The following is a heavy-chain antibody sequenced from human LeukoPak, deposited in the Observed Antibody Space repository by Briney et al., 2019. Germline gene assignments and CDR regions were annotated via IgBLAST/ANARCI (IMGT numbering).Heavy chain of an antibody. J-gene: IGHJ4*02. V-gene: IGHV1-8*01. CDR3: AREGLDY. Sequence: ASVKVSCKASGYTFTNYDINWVRQATGQGLDWMGYMNPNSGNSADAKKFQGRVTITTDVSISTAYMELSGLRSEDTALYYCAREGLDYWGQGTLVTASS. CDR1: GYTFTNYD. CDR2: MNPNSGNS.